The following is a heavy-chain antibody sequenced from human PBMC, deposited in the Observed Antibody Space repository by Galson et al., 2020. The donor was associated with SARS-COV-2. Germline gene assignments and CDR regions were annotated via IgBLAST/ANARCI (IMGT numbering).Heavy chain of an antibody. CDR3: ARAPDGMDV. V-gene: IGHV5-51*01. J-gene: IGHJ6*02. CDR2: IYPGDSDA. Sequence: GESLKISCKASGYTFTDYWIGWVRQMPGKGLEWMVIIYPGDSDARYSPSFQGHVTISVDRSITTAYLQWSSLEASDTATYYCARAPDGMDVWGQGTTVTVSS. CDR1: GYTFTDYW.